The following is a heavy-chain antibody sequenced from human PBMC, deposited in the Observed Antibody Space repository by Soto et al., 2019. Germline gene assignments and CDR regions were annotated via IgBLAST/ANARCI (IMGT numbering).Heavy chain of an antibody. Sequence: QVQLVQSGAEVKKPGASVKVSCTTSGYTFTLFGITWVRQAPGQGLEWMGWISPYNGDTKYAEKLEGRVTLTTDTTTDTAYMELTSRTSDDTAEYYCARGGQYRYFDYWGRGTLVTVSS. CDR1: GYTFTLFG. D-gene: IGHD2-2*02. J-gene: IGHJ4*02. CDR2: ISPYNGDT. V-gene: IGHV1-18*01. CDR3: ARGGQYRYFDY.